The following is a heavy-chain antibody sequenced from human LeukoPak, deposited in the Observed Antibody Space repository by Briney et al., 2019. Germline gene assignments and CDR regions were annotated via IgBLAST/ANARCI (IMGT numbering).Heavy chain of an antibody. CDR1: GFTFDDYA. CDR3: AKDGMGGDSSGYYYPIDY. CDR2: IRYDGSNK. D-gene: IGHD3-22*01. Sequence: GGSLRLSCAASGFTFDDYAMHWVRQAPGKGLEWVAFIRYDGSNKYYADSVKGRFTISRDNSKNTLYLQMNSLRAEDTAVYYCAKDGMGGDSSGYYYPIDYWGQGTLVTVSS. J-gene: IGHJ4*02. V-gene: IGHV3-30*02.